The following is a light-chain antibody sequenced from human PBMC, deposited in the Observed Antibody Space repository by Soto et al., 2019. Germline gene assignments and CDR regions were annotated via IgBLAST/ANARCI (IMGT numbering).Light chain of an antibody. CDR3: QQYGSSPLT. CDR2: GAS. J-gene: IGKJ4*01. CDR1: QSVTSSY. V-gene: IGKV3-20*01. Sequence: EILLTQSPCTLSWSPGERATLSWRASQSVTSSYLAWYQQKNGQAPRLLIYGASSRATGIPDRFSGSGYGTDFTLTISRLETEDFAVYYCQQYGSSPLTFGGGTKVDIK.